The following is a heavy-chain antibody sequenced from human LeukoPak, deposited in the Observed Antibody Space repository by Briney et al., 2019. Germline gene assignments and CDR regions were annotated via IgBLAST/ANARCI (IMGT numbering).Heavy chain of an antibody. J-gene: IGHJ3*01. CDR1: GFTVSNNY. Sequence: QTGGSLRLSCAASGFTVSNNYMRWVRQAPGKGLEWVSVIYSGGSTYYADSVKGRFTLSRDSSKNTLFLQMNSLRAEYTAVYYCAREPQGDSSGYDASDVWGQGTLVTVSS. D-gene: IGHD3-22*01. CDR3: AREPQGDSSGYDASDV. CDR2: IYSGGST. V-gene: IGHV3-66*01.